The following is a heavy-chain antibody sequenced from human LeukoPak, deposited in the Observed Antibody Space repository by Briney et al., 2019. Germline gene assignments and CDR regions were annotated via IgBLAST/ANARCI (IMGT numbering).Heavy chain of an antibody. J-gene: IGHJ4*02. CDR2: IYSGGST. CDR1: GFTVSSNY. V-gene: IGHV3-66*01. Sequence: PGGSLRLSCAASGFTVSSNYMSWVRQAPGKGLEWVSVIYSGGSTYYADSVKGRFTISRDNSKNTLYLQMNSLRAEDMAIYYCARDPRDGRFDYWGQGTLVTVSS. CDR3: ARDPRDGRFDY. D-gene: IGHD3/OR15-3a*01.